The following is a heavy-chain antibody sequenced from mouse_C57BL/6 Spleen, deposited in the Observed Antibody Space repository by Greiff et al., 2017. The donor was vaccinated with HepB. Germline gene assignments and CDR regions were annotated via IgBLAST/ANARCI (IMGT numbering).Heavy chain of an antibody. CDR2: IDPSDSET. CDR1: GYTFTSYW. Sequence: QVQLQQPGAELVRPGSSVKLSCKASGYTFTSYWMHWVKQRPIQGLEWIGNIDPSDSETHYNQKFKDKATLTVDKSSSTAYMQLSSLTSEDSAVYYGASGITTVVARYFDVWGTGTTVTVSS. CDR3: ASGITTVVARYFDV. D-gene: IGHD1-1*01. J-gene: IGHJ1*03. V-gene: IGHV1-52*01.